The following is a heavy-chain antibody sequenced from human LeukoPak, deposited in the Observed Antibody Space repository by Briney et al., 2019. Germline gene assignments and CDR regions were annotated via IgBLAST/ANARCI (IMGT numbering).Heavy chain of an antibody. V-gene: IGHV3-48*03. CDR2: ISSDAASI. J-gene: IGHJ4*02. D-gene: IGHD3-9*01. CDR1: GFTFSSYE. CDR3: ARGMNGVGGYDILIDY. Sequence: PGGSLRLSCAASGFTFSSYEMNWVRQAPGKGLEWVSYISSDAASIYYADSGRGRFTISRDNAKNSLFLQVYSLRDEDTAVYYCARGMNGVGGYDILIDYWGQGTLVTVSS.